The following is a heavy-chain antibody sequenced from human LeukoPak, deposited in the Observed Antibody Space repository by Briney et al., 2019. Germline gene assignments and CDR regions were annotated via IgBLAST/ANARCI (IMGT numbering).Heavy chain of an antibody. D-gene: IGHD6-19*01. J-gene: IGHJ4*02. CDR2: MNPNIGCT. CDR3: ARDRTRTGYSSGWYHDY. CDR1: VYTYTGYY. V-gene: IGHV1-2*02. Sequence: ASVKVSCKASVYTYTGYYRHWVRQAPGQAREWMGGMNPNIGCTNYAQKFQGRVTMTRDTSISTAYMELSRLRSDDTAVYYCARDRTRTGYSSGWYHDYWGQGTLVTVSS.